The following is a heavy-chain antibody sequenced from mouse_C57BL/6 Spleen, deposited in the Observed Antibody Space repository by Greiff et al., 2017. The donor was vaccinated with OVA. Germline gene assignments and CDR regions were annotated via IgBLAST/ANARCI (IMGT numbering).Heavy chain of an antibody. J-gene: IGHJ2*01. V-gene: IGHV14-4*01. CDR3: TTYYGSSSGYYFDY. CDR1: GFNIKDDY. D-gene: IGHD1-1*01. Sequence: EVQLQQSGAELVRPGASVKLSCTASGFNIKDDYMHWVKQRPEQGLEWIGWIDPENGDTEYASKFQGKATITADTSSNTAYLQLSSLTSEDTAVYYCTTYYGSSSGYYFDYWGQGTTLTVSS. CDR2: IDPENGDT.